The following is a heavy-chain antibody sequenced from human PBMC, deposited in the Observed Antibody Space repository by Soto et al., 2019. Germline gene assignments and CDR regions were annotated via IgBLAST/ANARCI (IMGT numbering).Heavy chain of an antibody. CDR3: ARPGVDYYGSGRYYSGIGYGMDV. CDR2: IDPSDSYT. CDR1: GDSFTSYW. J-gene: IGHJ6*02. Sequence: PXDSLKVSCKCSGDSFTSYWVSLVLQMPGKGLEWMGRIDPSDSYTNYSPSFQGHVTISADKSISTAYLQWSSLKASDTAMYYCARPGVDYYGSGRYYSGIGYGMDVWGQGTTVTVSS. D-gene: IGHD3-10*01. V-gene: IGHV5-10-1*01.